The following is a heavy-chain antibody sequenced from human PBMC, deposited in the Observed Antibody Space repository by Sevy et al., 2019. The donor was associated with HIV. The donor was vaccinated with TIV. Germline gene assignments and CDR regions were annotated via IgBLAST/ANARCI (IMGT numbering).Heavy chain of an antibody. CDR3: AHRRMVRGVITAPFDY. CDR2: ISWDDDT. Sequence: SGPTLVKPTQTLTLTCTFSGFSLSTSGVGVGWIRQPPGKALEWLELISWDDDTRYSPSLKSRLNITKDTSTNQVVLTMTNMDPVDTATYFCAHRRMVRGVITAPFDYWGQGTLVTVSS. CDR1: GFSLSTSGVG. J-gene: IGHJ4*02. V-gene: IGHV2-5*02. D-gene: IGHD3-10*01.